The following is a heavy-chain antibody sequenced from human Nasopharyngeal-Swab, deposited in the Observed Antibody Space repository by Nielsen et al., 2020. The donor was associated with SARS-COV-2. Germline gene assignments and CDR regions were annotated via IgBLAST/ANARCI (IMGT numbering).Heavy chain of an antibody. Sequence: GSLRLSCDVNGGTFSGYFWSWIRQAPGKGLEWIGEINHSGITTYNPSLTSRVTISRDTSKKQFSLNLSSVTAADTAVYYCARGGHWQFDSWGQGILVTVSS. CDR1: GGTFSGYF. CDR3: ARGGHWQFDS. V-gene: IGHV4-34*01. D-gene: IGHD3-3*02. J-gene: IGHJ4*02. CDR2: INHSGIT.